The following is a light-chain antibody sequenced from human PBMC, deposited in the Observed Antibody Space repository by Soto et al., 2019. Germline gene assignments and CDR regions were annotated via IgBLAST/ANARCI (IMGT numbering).Light chain of an antibody. CDR1: QSVSSNY. V-gene: IGKV3-20*01. CDR3: QQYGNSRWS. J-gene: IGKJ1*01. CDR2: GAS. Sequence: EIVLTQSPATLSLSPGERASLSGRASQSVSSNYLAWFQQKPGQAPRLLISGASNRASDIPDRFSGSGSWTDFNLTISSLEHEDAAVYYCQQYGNSRWSLGQGTKVDIK.